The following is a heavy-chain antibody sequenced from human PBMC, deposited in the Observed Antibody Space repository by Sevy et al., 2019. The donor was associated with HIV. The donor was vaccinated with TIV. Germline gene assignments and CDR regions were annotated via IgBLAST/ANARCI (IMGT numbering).Heavy chain of an antibody. V-gene: IGHV1-8*01. Sequence: ASVKVSCKASGYTFTSYDINWVRQATGQGLEWMGWMNPNSGNTGYAQKFQGRVTMTRNTSISTAYMELSSLRSEDTAVYYCARGVRPPGYCSGGSCYFSWFDPWGQGTLVIVSS. J-gene: IGHJ5*02. CDR1: GYTFTSYD. CDR2: MNPNSGNT. CDR3: ARGVRPPGYCSGGSCYFSWFDP. D-gene: IGHD2-15*01.